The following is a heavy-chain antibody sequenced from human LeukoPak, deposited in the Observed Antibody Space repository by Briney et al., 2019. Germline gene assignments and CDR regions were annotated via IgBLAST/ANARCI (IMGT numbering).Heavy chain of an antibody. CDR3: ARDRSYDSSGYYYRGRTDAFDI. CDR1: GFTFSSYS. Sequence: GGSLRLSCAASGFTFSSYSMNWVRQAPGKGLEWVSSISSSSSYIYYADSVKGRFTTSRDNAKNSLYLQMNSLRAEDTAVYYCARDRSYDSSGYYYRGRTDAFDIWGQGTMVTVSS. J-gene: IGHJ3*02. CDR2: ISSSSSYI. V-gene: IGHV3-21*01. D-gene: IGHD3-22*01.